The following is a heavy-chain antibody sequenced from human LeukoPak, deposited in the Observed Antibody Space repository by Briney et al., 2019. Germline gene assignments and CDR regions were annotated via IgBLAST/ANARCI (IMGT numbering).Heavy chain of an antibody. Sequence: PSETLSLTCTVSGGSISSYYWSWIRQPPGKGLEWIGYIYYSGSTNYNPSLKSRVTISVDTSKNQFSLKLSSVTAADTAVYYCARNVVTAIGNWFDPWGQGTLVTVSS. V-gene: IGHV4-59*08. CDR2: IYYSGST. CDR3: ARNVVTAIGNWFDP. CDR1: GGSISSYY. D-gene: IGHD2-21*02. J-gene: IGHJ5*02.